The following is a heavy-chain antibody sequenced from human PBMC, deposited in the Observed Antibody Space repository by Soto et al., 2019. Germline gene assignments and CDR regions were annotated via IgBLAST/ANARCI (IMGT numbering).Heavy chain of an antibody. V-gene: IGHV3-53*01. D-gene: IGHD2-8*01. CDR2: IYSGGST. CDR3: ARLYCTNGVCYPPYYYGMDV. Sequence: PGGSLRLSCASSGFTVSSNYMSWVRQAPGKWLEWVSVIYSGGSTYYADSVKGRFTISRDNSKNTLYLQMNSLRAEDTAVYYCARLYCTNGVCYPPYYYGMDVWGQGTTVTVSS. J-gene: IGHJ6*02. CDR1: GFTVSSNY.